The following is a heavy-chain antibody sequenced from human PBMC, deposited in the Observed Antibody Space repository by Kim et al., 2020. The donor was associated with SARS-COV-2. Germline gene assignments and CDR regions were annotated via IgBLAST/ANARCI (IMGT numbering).Heavy chain of an antibody. V-gene: IGHV4-30-4*01. J-gene: IGHJ5*02. Sequence: SETLSLTCTVSGGSISSGDYYWSWIRQPPGKGLEWIGYICYSGSTYYNPSLKSRVTISVDTSKNQFSLKLSSVTAADTAVYYCARERGVYYYDSSGYLNWFDPWGQGTLVTVSS. CDR3: ARERGVYYYDSSGYLNWFDP. D-gene: IGHD3-22*01. CDR2: ICYSGST. CDR1: GGSISSGDYY.